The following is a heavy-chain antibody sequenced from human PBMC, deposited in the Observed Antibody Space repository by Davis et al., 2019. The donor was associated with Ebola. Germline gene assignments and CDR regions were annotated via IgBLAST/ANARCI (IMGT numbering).Heavy chain of an antibody. J-gene: IGHJ6*02. D-gene: IGHD2-2*01. CDR2: IRSSDATI. Sequence: GGSLRLSCAASGFTLSDYYMSWIRQAPGKGLEWVSSIRSSDATIYYSDSVKGRFTISRDNAKNTLYLQMNSLRAEDTAVYYCARDLKVVPVAIYYYYGLDVWGQGTTVTVSS. V-gene: IGHV3-11*04. CDR1: GFTLSDYY. CDR3: ARDLKVVPVAIYYYYGLDV.